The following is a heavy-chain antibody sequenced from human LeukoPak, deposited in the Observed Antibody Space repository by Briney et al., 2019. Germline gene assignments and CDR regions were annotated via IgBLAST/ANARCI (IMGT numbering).Heavy chain of an antibody. J-gene: IGHJ5*02. CDR2: IYTSGST. D-gene: IGHD3-10*01. CDR1: GGSISSYY. Sequence: SETLSLTCTVSGGSISSYYWSWIRQPAGKGLEWIGRIYTSGSTNYNPSLKSRVTMSVDTSKNQFSLKLSSVTAADTAVYYCARHRALWFGEFLNWFDPWGQGTLVTVSS. V-gene: IGHV4-4*07. CDR3: ARHRALWFGEFLNWFDP.